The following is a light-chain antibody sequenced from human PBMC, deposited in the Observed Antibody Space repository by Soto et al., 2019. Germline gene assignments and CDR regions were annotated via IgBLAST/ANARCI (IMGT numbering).Light chain of an antibody. CDR1: QNIYNW. CDR3: QQYNSYSYT. CDR2: DAS. V-gene: IGKV1-5*01. Sequence: DSQMTPCPPTLSASEGDRVTITCRASQNIYNWLAWYQQKPGKAPELLIYDASSLESGVPSRFSGSGSGTEFTLTINSLQPDDFATYYCQQYNSYSYTFGQGTRLEIK. J-gene: IGKJ5*01.